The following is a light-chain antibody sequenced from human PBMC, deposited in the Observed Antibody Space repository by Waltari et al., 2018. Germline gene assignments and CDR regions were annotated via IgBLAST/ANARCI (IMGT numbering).Light chain of an antibody. CDR3: QQRSNWPPKIT. CDR1: QSVSSSY. Sequence: TLSLSPGERATLSCRASQSVSSSYLAWYQQKPGQAPRLLIYGASNRATGIPARFSGSGSGTDFTLTISSLEPEDFAVYYCQQRSNWPPKITFGQGTRLEIK. CDR2: GAS. J-gene: IGKJ5*01. V-gene: IGKV3-11*01.